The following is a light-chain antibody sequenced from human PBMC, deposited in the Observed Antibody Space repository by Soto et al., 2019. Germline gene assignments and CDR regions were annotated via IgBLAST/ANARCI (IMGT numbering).Light chain of an antibody. J-gene: IGLJ2*01. CDR3: CSYAGSNSLI. Sequence: QSALTQPASVSGSPGQSITISCTGTNGDVGSYDLVSWYQRYPGEAPKLIIYEVNKRPSGISNRFSGSKSGNTDSLTISGLQAEDEAEYDCCSYAGSNSLIFGGGTKLTVL. V-gene: IGLV2-23*02. CDR1: NGDVGSYDL. CDR2: EVN.